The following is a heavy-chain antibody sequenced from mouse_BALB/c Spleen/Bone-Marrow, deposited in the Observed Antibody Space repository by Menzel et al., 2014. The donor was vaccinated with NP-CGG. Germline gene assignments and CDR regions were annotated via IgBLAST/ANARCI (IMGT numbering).Heavy chain of an antibody. Sequence: VQVVESGPGLVAPSQSLSITCTVSGFSLTNYGVHWVRQPPGKGLEWLVVIWSDGNTTYNSALKSRLSISKDNSKSQVFLKMNSLQTDDTAMYYCARNPYGNYAMDYWGQGTSATVSS. D-gene: IGHD2-10*02. J-gene: IGHJ4*01. CDR2: IWSDGNT. CDR3: ARNPYGNYAMDY. CDR1: GFSLTNYG. V-gene: IGHV2-6*02.